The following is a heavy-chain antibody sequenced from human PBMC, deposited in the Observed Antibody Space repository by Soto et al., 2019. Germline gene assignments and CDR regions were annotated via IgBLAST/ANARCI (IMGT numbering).Heavy chain of an antibody. Sequence: KISCKGSGYIFSSYWLGWVRQMPGKGLEWIGSIYPGDSDTRQNPSFQGQVTLSIDKSLATAYLQWNSLRASDTAMYYCVRLYGGNSPLFDYWGQGTLVTVSS. D-gene: IGHD2-21*02. CDR1: GYIFSSYW. CDR2: IYPGDSDT. J-gene: IGHJ4*02. CDR3: VRLYGGNSPLFDY. V-gene: IGHV5-51*01.